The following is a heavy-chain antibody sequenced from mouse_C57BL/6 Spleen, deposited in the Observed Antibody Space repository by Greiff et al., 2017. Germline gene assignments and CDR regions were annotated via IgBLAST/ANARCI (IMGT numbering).Heavy chain of an antibody. CDR2: ISSGSSTI. CDR3: ERKYYSKSYAMDD. CDR1: GFTFSDYG. J-gene: IGHJ4*01. D-gene: IGHD2-5*01. Sequence: EVKLVESGGGLVKPGGSLKLSCAASGFTFSDYGMHWVRQAPEKGLEWVAYISSGSSTIYYADTVKGRFTISRDNANNTLFLQMTSLRSEDTAMYYCERKYYSKSYAMDDWGKGTSVTVSS. V-gene: IGHV5-17*01.